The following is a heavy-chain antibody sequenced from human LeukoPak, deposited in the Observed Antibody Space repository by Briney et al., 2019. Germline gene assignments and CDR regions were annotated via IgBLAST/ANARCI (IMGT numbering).Heavy chain of an antibody. CDR1: GGSFSGYY. CDR2: INHSGST. D-gene: IGHD3-22*01. J-gene: IGHJ4*02. V-gene: IGHV4-34*01. Sequence: PSETLSLTCAVYGGSFSGYYWSWIRQPPGKGLEWIGEINHSGSTNYNPSLKSRVTISVDTSKNQFSLKLSSVTAADTAVYYCVRGRGSSGPFDYWGQGTLVTVSS. CDR3: VRGRGSSGPFDY.